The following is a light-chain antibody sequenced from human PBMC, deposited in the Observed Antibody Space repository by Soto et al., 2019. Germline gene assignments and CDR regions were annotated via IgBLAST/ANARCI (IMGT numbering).Light chain of an antibody. J-gene: IGLJ2*01. CDR2: EVS. V-gene: IGLV2-8*01. CDR1: SSDVGGYNY. CDR3: SSYVGSNNCI. Sequence: HSALTQPPSASGSPGQSVTISFTGSSSDVGGYNYVSWYQQHPGKAPKLMIYEVSKRPSGVPDRFAGSTSGNTASLTVSGLQAEDEADYYCSSYVGSNNCILGGGTKLTVL.